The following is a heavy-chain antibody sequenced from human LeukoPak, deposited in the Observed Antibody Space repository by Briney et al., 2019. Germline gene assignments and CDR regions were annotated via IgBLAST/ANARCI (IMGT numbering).Heavy chain of an antibody. CDR2: IYSGGAT. V-gene: IGHV3-53*01. Sequence: PGGSLRLSCAASGFIVSSNYMSWVRQAPGKGLECVSVIYSGGATYFADSVKGRFSISRDNSKNTLYLQMNSLRVEDTAVYYCARVKADDAFDIWGQGTMVTVSS. J-gene: IGHJ3*02. CDR1: GFIVSSNY. CDR3: ARVKADDAFDI.